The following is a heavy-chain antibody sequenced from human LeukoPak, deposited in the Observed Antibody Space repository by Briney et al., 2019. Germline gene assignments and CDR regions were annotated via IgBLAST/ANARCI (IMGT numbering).Heavy chain of an antibody. CDR3: AKELVYYDSSGYYEGDY. CDR1: GFTFSSYG. CDR2: ISYDGSNK. Sequence: GRSLRLSCAASGFTFSSYGRHWVRQAPGKGLEWVAVISYDGSNKYYADSVKGRFTISRDNSKNTLYLQMNSLRAEDTAVYYCAKELVYYDSSGYYEGDYWGQGTLVTVSS. D-gene: IGHD3-22*01. V-gene: IGHV3-30*18. J-gene: IGHJ4*02.